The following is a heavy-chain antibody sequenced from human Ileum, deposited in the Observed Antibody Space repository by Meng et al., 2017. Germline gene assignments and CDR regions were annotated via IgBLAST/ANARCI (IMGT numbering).Heavy chain of an antibody. V-gene: IGHV3-23*01. Sequence: EVQLLESGGGLVQPGGSLRLSCAASGFIFSTSAMTWVRQAPGKGLEWVSSISGSGGSTYYADSVRGRFTVSRDNSKDTLYLQMNSLRVEDTAVYSCARDFRGSGNYGWFDPWGQGTPVTVSS. J-gene: IGHJ5*02. CDR2: ISGSGGST. CDR3: ARDFRGSGNYGWFDP. CDR1: GFIFSTSA. D-gene: IGHD1-26*01.